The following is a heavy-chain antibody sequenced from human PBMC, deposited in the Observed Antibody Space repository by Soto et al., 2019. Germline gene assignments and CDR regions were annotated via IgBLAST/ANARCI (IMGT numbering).Heavy chain of an antibody. J-gene: IGHJ1*01. Sequence: EVQLVESGGGLVQPGGSLRLSCAASGFPFSNSWMSWVRQAPGKGLVWVSRINGDGSSTNYADSVKSRFTIYRYNAMKTLHRQLNSLMVEDTAVYYCERDFRWGQGTLVTVSS. V-gene: IGHV3-74*01. CDR2: INGDGSST. CDR1: GFPFSNSW. CDR3: ERDFR.